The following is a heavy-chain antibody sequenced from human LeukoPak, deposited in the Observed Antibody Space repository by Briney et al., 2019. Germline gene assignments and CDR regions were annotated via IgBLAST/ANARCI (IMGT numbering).Heavy chain of an antibody. CDR1: GFTFSSYG. Sequence: GGSLRLSCAASGFTFSSYGMHWVRQAPGKGLEWVAVIWYDGSNKYYADSVKGRFTISRDNSKNTLYLQMYSLRAEDTAVYYCATTKGSYVEAFDIWGQGTMVTVSS. V-gene: IGHV3-33*01. J-gene: IGHJ3*02. CDR2: IWYDGSNK. CDR3: ATTKGSYVEAFDI. D-gene: IGHD1-26*01.